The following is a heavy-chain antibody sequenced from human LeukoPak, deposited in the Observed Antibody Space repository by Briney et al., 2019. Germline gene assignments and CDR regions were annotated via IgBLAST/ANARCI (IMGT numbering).Heavy chain of an antibody. V-gene: IGHV3-9*01. CDR2: ISWNSGSI. CDR1: GFTFDDYA. J-gene: IGHJ4*02. Sequence: GGSLRLSCAASGFTFDDYAMPWVRQAPGKGLEWVSGISWNSGSIGYADSVKGRFTISRDNAKNSLYLQMNSLRAEDTALYYCAKELSGYCSGGSCAIYWGQGTLVTVSS. CDR3: AKELSGYCSGGSCAIY. D-gene: IGHD2-15*01.